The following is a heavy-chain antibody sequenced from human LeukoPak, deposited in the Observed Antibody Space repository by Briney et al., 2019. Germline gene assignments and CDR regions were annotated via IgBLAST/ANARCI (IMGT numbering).Heavy chain of an antibody. CDR2: INHSGST. V-gene: IGHV4-34*01. D-gene: IGHD3-22*01. CDR3: ARDRHDSSGYYDDAFDI. CDR1: GGSFSGYY. Sequence: SETLSLTCAVYGGSFSGYYWSWIRQPPGKGLEWIGEINHSGSTNYNPSLKSRVTISVDTSKNQFSLKLSSVTAADTAVYYCARDRHDSSGYYDDAFDIWGQGTMVTVSS. J-gene: IGHJ3*02.